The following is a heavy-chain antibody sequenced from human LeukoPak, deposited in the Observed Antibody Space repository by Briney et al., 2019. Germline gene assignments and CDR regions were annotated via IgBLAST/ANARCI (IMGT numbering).Heavy chain of an antibody. V-gene: IGHV3-15*01. CDR2: IKSKVDGGTR. CDR3: AVERGGCSAVTCYAFNH. D-gene: IGHD2-15*01. J-gene: IGHJ4*02. CDR1: GFTFSDYT. Sequence: GGSLRLSCTASGFTFSDYTMHWVRQAPGKGLEWVGRIKSKVDGGTRDYAAPVKGRFTISRDDSENKLFLQMNSLEIGDTAVYYCAVERGGCSAVTCYAFNHWGQGTLVTVSS.